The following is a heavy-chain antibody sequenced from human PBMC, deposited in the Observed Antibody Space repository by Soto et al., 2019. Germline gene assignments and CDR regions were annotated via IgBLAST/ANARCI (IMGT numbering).Heavy chain of an antibody. CDR1: GFTFSSYG. V-gene: IGHV3-23*01. D-gene: IGHD1-20*01. CDR2: ISNSGSEI. CDR3: VRRGYNWQFSDY. Sequence: PGESLRLSCAASGFTFSSYGMSWVRQAPGKGLEWFSSISNSGSEIFYAASVKGRFTISRDSSKNTLYLEMSSLRPEDTAVYYCVRRGYNWQFSDYWGQGTLVTVSS. J-gene: IGHJ4*02.